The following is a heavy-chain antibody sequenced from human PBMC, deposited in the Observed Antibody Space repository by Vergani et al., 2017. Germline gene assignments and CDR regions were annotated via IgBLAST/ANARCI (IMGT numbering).Heavy chain of an antibody. Sequence: QVQLQESGPGLVKPSETLSLTCTVSGGSISSYYWSWIRQPPGKGLEWIGYIYYSWSTNYNPSLKSRVTISVDTSKNQFSLKLSSVTAADTAVYYCARDCYGYSSSSLYYYYYMDVWGKGTTVTVSS. CDR2: IYYSWST. CDR3: ARDCYGYSSSSLYYYYYMDV. CDR1: GGSISSYY. D-gene: IGHD6-6*01. V-gene: IGHV4-59*01. J-gene: IGHJ6*03.